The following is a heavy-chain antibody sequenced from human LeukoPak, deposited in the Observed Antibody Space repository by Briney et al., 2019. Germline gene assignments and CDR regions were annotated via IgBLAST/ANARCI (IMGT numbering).Heavy chain of an antibody. CDR3: ARAERSSGYPLGY. D-gene: IGHD3-22*01. Sequence: SETLSLTCTVSGYSISSGYYWGWIRQPPGKGLEWIGNIFHSGDTQYNPSLQSRVTLSVDTSKNQFSLKLSSVTAADTAVYYCARAERSSGYPLGYWGQGTLVTVSS. V-gene: IGHV4-38-2*02. CDR1: GYSISSGYY. CDR2: IFHSGDT. J-gene: IGHJ4*02.